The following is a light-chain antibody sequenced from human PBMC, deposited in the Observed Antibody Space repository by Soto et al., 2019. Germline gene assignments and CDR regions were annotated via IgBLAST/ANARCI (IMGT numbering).Light chain of an antibody. CDR3: SSYAGSNILV. CDR1: SSDVGGYNY. Sequence: QSVLAQPPSASGSPGQSVTISCTGTSSDVGGYNYVSWYQQHPGKAPKSMIYEVSKRPSGVPDRFSGSKSGNTASLTVSGLQAEDEADYYCSSYAGSNILVFGGGTQLTVL. V-gene: IGLV2-8*01. CDR2: EVS. J-gene: IGLJ2*01.